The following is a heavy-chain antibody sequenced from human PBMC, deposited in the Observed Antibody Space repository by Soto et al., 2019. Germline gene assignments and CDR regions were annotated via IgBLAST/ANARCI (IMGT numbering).Heavy chain of an antibody. Sequence: QVQLVQSGAEVKKPGASVKVSCKASGYTFTRHYISWLRQPPGQGLEWMGWISAYNGNTHYEPKLQGRVTLTTDTSTSTAYMELRSLRSDDTAVYYCARGGQWDFLSDYWGQGTLVTVSS. CDR1: GYTFTRHY. CDR2: ISAYNGNT. J-gene: IGHJ4*02. CDR3: ARGGQWDFLSDY. D-gene: IGHD1-26*01. V-gene: IGHV1-18*01.